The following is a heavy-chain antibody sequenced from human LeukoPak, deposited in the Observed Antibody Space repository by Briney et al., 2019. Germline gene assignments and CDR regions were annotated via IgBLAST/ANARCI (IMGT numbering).Heavy chain of an antibody. D-gene: IGHD2-2*01. CDR1: GGSISSSSYY. CDR3: ARPGAYCSSTSCYEYFDY. Sequence: PSETLSLTCTVSGGSISSSSYYWGWIRQPPGKGLEWIGSIYYSGSTYYNPSLKSRVTISVDTSKNQFSLKLSSVTAADTAVYYCARPGAYCSSTSCYEYFDYWGQGTLVTVSS. CDR2: IYYSGST. V-gene: IGHV4-39*01. J-gene: IGHJ4*02.